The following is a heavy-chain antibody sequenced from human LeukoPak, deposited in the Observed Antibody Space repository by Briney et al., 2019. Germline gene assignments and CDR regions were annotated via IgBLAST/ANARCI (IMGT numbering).Heavy chain of an antibody. V-gene: IGHV4-39*01. J-gene: IGHJ4*02. CDR2: IYYSGST. CDR3: ASCYYYGSGSYYDY. D-gene: IGHD3-10*01. Sequence: SETLSLTCTFTGGSTSSSSYYWGWLRQPPGKGLEWLGSIYYSGSTYYNPSLKSRVTISVDTSKTQFSLKLSSVTAADTAVYYCASCYYYGSGSYYDYWGQGTLVTVSS. CDR1: GGSTSSSSYY.